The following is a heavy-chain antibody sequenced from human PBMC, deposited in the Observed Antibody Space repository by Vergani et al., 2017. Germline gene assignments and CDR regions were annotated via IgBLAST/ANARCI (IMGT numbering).Heavy chain of an antibody. V-gene: IGHV3-23*01. CDR2: ISGSGGFT. CDR1: GFTFTNFA. J-gene: IGHJ6*03. CDR3: AKDRVYRLGITGTSSYMDV. D-gene: IGHD1-20*01. Sequence: EVQLLESGGNLVQPGGSLRLSCAASGFTFTNFAMTWVRQAPGEGLEWVSGISGSGGFTYYADSVKGRFTISRDNSKNTLYLQMNSLRAEDTAVYYCAKDRVYRLGITGTSSYMDVWGKGTTVTVSS.